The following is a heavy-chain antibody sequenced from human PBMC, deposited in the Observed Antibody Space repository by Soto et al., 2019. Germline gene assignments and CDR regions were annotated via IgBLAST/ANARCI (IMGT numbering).Heavy chain of an antibody. CDR1: GYTFSSYG. J-gene: IGHJ4*02. CDR2: ISAHNGDT. D-gene: IGHD2-15*01. Sequence: QVQLVQSGAEVKKPGASVKVSCKASGYTFSSYGISWVRQAPGQGLEWKGWISAHNGDTNSAPKFQGRVTMTTDTATSTAYMELRSLRSDDTAVYYCATDYRAACGGSCYYFDYWGQGTLVTVSA. CDR3: ATDYRAACGGSCYYFDY. V-gene: IGHV1-18*01.